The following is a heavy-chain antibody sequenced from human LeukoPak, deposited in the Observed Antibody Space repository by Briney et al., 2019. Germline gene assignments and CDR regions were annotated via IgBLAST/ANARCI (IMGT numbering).Heavy chain of an antibody. D-gene: IGHD3-10*01. CDR3: ARDAYYSSGTYFDY. J-gene: IGHJ4*02. Sequence: GGSLRLSCAASGFTFTNYAMHWVCQAPGKGLEWVTVISKDGSHKNYADSVKGRFTISRDNSMNTLFLQMNSLRADDTAVYFCARDAYYSSGTYFDYWGQGTLVTVSS. CDR1: GFTFTNYA. V-gene: IGHV3-30*04. CDR2: ISKDGSHK.